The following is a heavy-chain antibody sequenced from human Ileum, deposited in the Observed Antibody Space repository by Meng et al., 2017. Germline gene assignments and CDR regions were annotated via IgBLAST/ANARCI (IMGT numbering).Heavy chain of an antibody. CDR1: GVSITSIVNS. CDR2: MYYSGST. J-gene: IGHJ2*01. Sequence: VPELVRPLMTRPSTRIVLGVSITSIVNSWSWIHHNPGKGLEWLGHMYYSGSTYYNPSINTPITISLDTSKNQFSLRLDSVTAADTAVYFCARNDLAFWYFDLWGRGTLVTVSS. V-gene: IGHV4-31*01. CDR3: ARNDLAFWYFDL. D-gene: IGHD3-3*01.